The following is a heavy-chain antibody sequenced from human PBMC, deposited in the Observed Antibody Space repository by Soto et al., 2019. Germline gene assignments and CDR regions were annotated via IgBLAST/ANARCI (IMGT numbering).Heavy chain of an antibody. CDR2: IIPIFGSP. V-gene: IGHV1-69*01. D-gene: IGHD2-2*01. CDR3: ARYGADITPSYQDLPEDYYYGKDV. Sequence: QEQLVQSGAEIKKPGSSVKISCEASGGTFSTYAFSWVRQAPGQGLEWMGGIIPIFGSPRYAQKLQGRVTITADEFLSTAYRELSSLRSDDTAVYYCARYGADITPSYQDLPEDYYYGKDVWGQGTTVTVSS. J-gene: IGHJ6*02. CDR1: GGTFSTYA.